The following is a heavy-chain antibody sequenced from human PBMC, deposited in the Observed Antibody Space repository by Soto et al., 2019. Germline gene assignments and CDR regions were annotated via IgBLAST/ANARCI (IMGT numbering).Heavy chain of an antibody. CDR3: VREDWHRFGS. Sequence: EVQLVESGGGLVQPGGSLRLSCAASGFMFSAYWMSWVRQHPGKGLEWVATLSGGATDKFYVDSVKGRFTISRDDSKNSLYLHMNSLRDEDTAIYYCVREDWHRFGSWGQGTLVTVSS. D-gene: IGHD2-21*01. CDR2: LSGGATDK. V-gene: IGHV3-7*01. J-gene: IGHJ4*02. CDR1: GFMFSAYW.